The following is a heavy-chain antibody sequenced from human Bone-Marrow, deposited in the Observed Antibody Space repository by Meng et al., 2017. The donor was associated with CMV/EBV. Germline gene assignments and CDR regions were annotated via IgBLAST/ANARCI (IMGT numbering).Heavy chain of an antibody. V-gene: IGHV3-66*02. J-gene: IGHJ4*02. CDR1: GFVVSNNY. D-gene: IGHD2/OR15-2a*01. Sequence: GGSLRLSCTALGFVVSNNYMGWVRQSPGKGMEWVGLLYMGGSMYYADSVTGRFTPSRDNSKNPLSPQMTRLTTEDTAVYYCASRREYCTTAACQTYFDQWGQGTRVTFYS. CDR3: ASRREYCTTAACQTYFDQ. CDR2: LYMGGSM.